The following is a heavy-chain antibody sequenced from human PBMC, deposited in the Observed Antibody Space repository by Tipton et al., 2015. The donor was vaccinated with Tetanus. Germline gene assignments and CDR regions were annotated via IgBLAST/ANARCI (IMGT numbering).Heavy chain of an antibody. V-gene: IGHV1-69*01. CDR3: ARALAGYCGSSKCYLNTFDI. J-gene: IGHJ3*02. CDR1: GGTFSHYA. D-gene: IGHD2-2*01. CDR2: IIPIFGAP. Sequence: QVQLVQSGAEVKKPGSSVKVSRKASGGTFSHYAITWVRQAPGQGLEWMGGIIPIFGAPDYAQKFQGRVTITADESTGTAYMELRSLRSEDTALYYCARALAGYCGSSKCYLNTFDIWGQGTMVTVSS.